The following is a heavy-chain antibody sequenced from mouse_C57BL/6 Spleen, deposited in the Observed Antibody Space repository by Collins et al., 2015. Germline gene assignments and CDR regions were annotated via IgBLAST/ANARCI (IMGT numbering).Heavy chain of an antibody. D-gene: IGHD2-4*01. CDR3: ARGYDYVWYFDV. CDR1: GYTFTSYW. Sequence: QVQLQQPGAELVKPGASVKLSCKASGYTFTSYWMHWVKQRPGQGLEWIGMIHPNSGSTNYNEKFKSKATLTVDKSSSTAYMQLSSLTSEDSAVYYCARGYDYVWYFDVWGTGTTVTVSS. V-gene: IGHV1-64*01. CDR2: IHPNSGST. J-gene: IGHJ1*03.